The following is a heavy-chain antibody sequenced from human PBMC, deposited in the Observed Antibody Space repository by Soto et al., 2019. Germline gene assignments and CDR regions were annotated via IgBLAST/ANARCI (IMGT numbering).Heavy chain of an antibody. J-gene: IGHJ1*01. D-gene: IGHD2-15*01. Sequence: QVQLQESGPGLVKPSGTLSLTCAVSSGSISSSNWWSWVRQPPGKGLEWIGEIYHSGSTNYNPSLKRRVTISVDKSKNQFSLKLSSVTAADTAVYYCAGGGPYCSGGSCYSAEYFQHWGQGTLVTVSS. CDR3: AGGGPYCSGGSCYSAEYFQH. CDR1: SGSISSSNW. V-gene: IGHV4-4*02. CDR2: IYHSGST.